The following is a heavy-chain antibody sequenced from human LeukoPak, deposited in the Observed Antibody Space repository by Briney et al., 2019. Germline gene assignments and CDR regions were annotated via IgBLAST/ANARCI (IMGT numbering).Heavy chain of an antibody. Sequence: GGSLRLSCAASGFTFDEYGMNWVRQAPGKVLEWVSGINWNGGSTGYADAVKGRFTIHRDNAKKSLYLQMHSLRAEDTALYYCARGYFYDSSGYYGNLDYWGQGTLVTVSS. D-gene: IGHD3-22*01. V-gene: IGHV3-20*04. J-gene: IGHJ4*02. CDR3: ARGYFYDSSGYYGNLDY. CDR1: GFTFDEYG. CDR2: INWNGGST.